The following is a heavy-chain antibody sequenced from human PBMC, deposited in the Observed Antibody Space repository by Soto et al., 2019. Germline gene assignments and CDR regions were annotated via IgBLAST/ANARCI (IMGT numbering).Heavy chain of an antibody. V-gene: IGHV3-21*01. CDR3: ERGTQLLNSHFGH. CDR2: ISSSSSYI. Sequence: EVQLVESGGGLVKPGGSLRLSCAASGFTFSSYSMNWVRQAPGKGLEWVSSISSSSSYIYYADSVKGRFTISRDNAKKSLYQQMNSLRAEDTAVYYCERGTQLLNSHFGHWGQGTLVNVSS. CDR1: GFTFSSYS. D-gene: IGHD2-2*01. J-gene: IGHJ4*02.